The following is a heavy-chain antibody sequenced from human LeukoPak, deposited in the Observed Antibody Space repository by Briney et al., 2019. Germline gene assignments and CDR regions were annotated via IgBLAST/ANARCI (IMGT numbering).Heavy chain of an antibody. CDR3: AREDDWNYEDY. V-gene: IGHV3-7*01. Sequence: GGSLRLSCAASGFTFSNYWMSWVRQAPGRGREGVANIKQDGSEKNYVNSVKGRFTISRDNAKNSLYLQMNSLRAEDTAIYYCAREDDWNYEDYWGQGTLVTVSS. CDR1: GFTFSNYW. D-gene: IGHD1-7*01. CDR2: IKQDGSEK. J-gene: IGHJ4*02.